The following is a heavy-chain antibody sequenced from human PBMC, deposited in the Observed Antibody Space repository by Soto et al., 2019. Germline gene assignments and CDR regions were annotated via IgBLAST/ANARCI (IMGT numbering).Heavy chain of an antibody. CDR3: ARRAGGYYYYYYVDV. J-gene: IGHJ6*03. CDR2: IYYSGST. CDR1: GGSISSSSYY. Sequence: QLQLHESGPGLVKPSETLSLNCTVSGGSISSSSYYWGWIRQPPGKGLEWIGSIYYSGSTYYNPSLKSRVTISVDTSKNQFSLKLSYVTATETAVYYCARRAGGYYYYYYVDVWGKGTTVSVSS. D-gene: IGHD6-25*01. V-gene: IGHV4-39*01.